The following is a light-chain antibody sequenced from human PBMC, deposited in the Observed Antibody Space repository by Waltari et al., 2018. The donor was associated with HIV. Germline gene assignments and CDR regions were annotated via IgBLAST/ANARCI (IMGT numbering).Light chain of an antibody. CDR1: TSNIRRHT. V-gene: IGLV1-44*01. J-gene: IGLJ2*01. CDR2: GKN. Sequence: QSVLTQPPSASGTPEQRVTISCSGSTSNIRRHTVSWLQQFPGTVPQVLIYGKNQRPPGIPDRCSGSKAGTSASRAISGLQSEDEADYYCASWDDSLNGPVFGGGTKLTVV. CDR3: ASWDDSLNGPV.